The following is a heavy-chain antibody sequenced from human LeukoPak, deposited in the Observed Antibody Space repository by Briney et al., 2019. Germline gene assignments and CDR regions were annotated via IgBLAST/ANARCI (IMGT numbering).Heavy chain of an antibody. V-gene: IGHV3-15*01. J-gene: IGHJ6*03. Sequence: TGGSLRLSCAASGFTFSNAWMSWVRQAPGKGLEWVGRIKSKTDGGTTDYAAPVKGRFTISRDDSKNTLYLQMNSLKTEDTAVYYCARRGYSRSSGNYYYYYMDVWGKGTTVTVSS. CDR1: GFTFSNAW. D-gene: IGHD5-12*01. CDR2: IKSKTDGGTT. CDR3: ARRGYSRSSGNYYYYYMDV.